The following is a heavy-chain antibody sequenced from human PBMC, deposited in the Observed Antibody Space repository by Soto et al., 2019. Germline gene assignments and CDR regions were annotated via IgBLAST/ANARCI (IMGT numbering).Heavy chain of an antibody. V-gene: IGHV3-48*02. CDR3: ARDGVVGAIAYFDY. CDR1: GFTFSSYS. CDR2: ISRSSNSI. J-gene: IGHJ4*02. D-gene: IGHD1-26*01. Sequence: EVQLVESGGGLVQPGGSQRLSCAASGFTFSSYSMNRVRQAPGKGLEWISYISRSSNSIYYADSVKGRFTISRDNAKNSLYLQMNSLRDEDTAVYYCARDGVVGAIAYFDYWGQGTLVTVSS.